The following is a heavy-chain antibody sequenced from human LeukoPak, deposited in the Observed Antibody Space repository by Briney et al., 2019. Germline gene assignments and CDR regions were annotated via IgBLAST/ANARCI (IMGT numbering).Heavy chain of an antibody. CDR1: GGTFSSYA. D-gene: IGHD1-26*01. CDR2: IIPILGIA. V-gene: IGHV1-69*04. Sequence: SVKVSCKASGGTFSSYAINWVRQAPGQGLEWMGRIIPILGIANYAQKFQGRVTITTDKSTSTAYMELSSLRSEDTAVYYCETLHLGATKGYYYGMDVWGQGTTVTVSS. J-gene: IGHJ6*02. CDR3: ETLHLGATKGYYYGMDV.